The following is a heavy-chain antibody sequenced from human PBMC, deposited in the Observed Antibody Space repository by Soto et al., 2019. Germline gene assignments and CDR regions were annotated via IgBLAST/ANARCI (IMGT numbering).Heavy chain of an antibody. Sequence: GFLRLSCAAAGLILSSYTMHWVRQAPGKGLEWVGVITYDGSNQYYADSVKGRFTISRDNSRNMLFLQMNSLRPDDTAVYYWARAPSGSYPEFDYWGQGTLVTVSS. CDR3: ARAPSGSYPEFDY. CDR1: GLILSSYT. D-gene: IGHD1-26*01. J-gene: IGHJ4*02. V-gene: IGHV3-30-3*01. CDR2: ITYDGSNQ.